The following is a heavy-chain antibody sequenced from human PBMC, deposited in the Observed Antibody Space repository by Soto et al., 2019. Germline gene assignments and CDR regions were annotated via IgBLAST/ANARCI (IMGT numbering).Heavy chain of an antibody. J-gene: IGHJ1*01. Sequence: QVQVLQSGPEVKRPGASVTVSCKTSGYTFSTSGISWVRQAPGQGLEWVGWIRPHNGNRKSAQRLQGRVTLTADTADSTAYMESRSLTSDDTAMYYCARYTESNSYNDWGKGALVTVSS. CDR1: GYTFSTSG. D-gene: IGHD1-20*01. V-gene: IGHV1-18*01. CDR2: IRPHNGNR. CDR3: ARYTESNSYND.